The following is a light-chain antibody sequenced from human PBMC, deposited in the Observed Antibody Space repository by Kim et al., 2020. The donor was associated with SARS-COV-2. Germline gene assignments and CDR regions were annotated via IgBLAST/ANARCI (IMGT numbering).Light chain of an antibody. CDR1: SGNIASNF. V-gene: IGLV6-57*01. CDR3: QSYDATNQV. Sequence: GKTVTISCTRSSGNIASNFVQWYQQRPGSSPTIVIYEDYQRPSGVPDRLAGSIDRSANSASLTISGLKTEDEADYYCQSYDATNQVFGGGTQLTVL. J-gene: IGLJ3*02. CDR2: EDY.